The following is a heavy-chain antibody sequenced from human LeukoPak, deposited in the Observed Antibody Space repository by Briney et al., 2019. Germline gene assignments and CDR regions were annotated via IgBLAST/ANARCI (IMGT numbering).Heavy chain of an antibody. D-gene: IGHD5-12*01. V-gene: IGHV1-69*13. CDR2: IIPIFGTA. CDR3: AIHPSGYGHFDY. J-gene: IGHJ4*02. CDR1: GGTFSSYA. Sequence: SVKVSCKAAGGTFSSYAISWVRQAPGQGLEWMGGIIPIFGTANYAQKFQGRVTITADESTSTAYMELSSLRSEDTAVYYCAIHPSGYGHFDYWGQGTLVTVSS.